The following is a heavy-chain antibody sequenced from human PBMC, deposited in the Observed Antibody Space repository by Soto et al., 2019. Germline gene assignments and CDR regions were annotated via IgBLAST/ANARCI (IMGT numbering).Heavy chain of an antibody. J-gene: IGHJ4*01. CDR1: GFSFRDHS. CDR3: ARLPKGSVVTG. D-gene: IGHD2-21*02. V-gene: IGHV3-48*02. CDR2: ISSSSENI. Sequence: PGGSLRLSCVGSGFSFRDHSMNWVRQPPGEGLQWISYISSSSENIYYADSVKGRFTVSRDNAKNTLFLQMNSLRDDDSAIYYCARLPKGSVVTGWGQGSLVTVSS.